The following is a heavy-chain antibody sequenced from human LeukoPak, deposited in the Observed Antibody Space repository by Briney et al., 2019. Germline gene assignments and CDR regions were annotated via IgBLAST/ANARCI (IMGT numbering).Heavy chain of an antibody. CDR2: IYYSGST. CDR1: GGSISSGDYY. J-gene: IGHJ6*03. V-gene: IGHV4-30-4*08. CDR3: ARGGGKSGLILYYYYMDV. D-gene: IGHD2-8*01. Sequence: PSETLSLTCTVSGGSISSGDYYWSWIRQPPGKGLEWIGYIYYSGSTYYNPSLKSRVTISVDTSKNQFSLKLSSVTAADTAVYYCARGGGKSGLILYYYYMDVWGTGTTVTVSS.